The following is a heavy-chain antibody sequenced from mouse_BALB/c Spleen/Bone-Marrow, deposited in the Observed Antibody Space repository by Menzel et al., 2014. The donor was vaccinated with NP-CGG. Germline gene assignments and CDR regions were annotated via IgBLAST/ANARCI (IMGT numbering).Heavy chain of an antibody. CDR2: ISYSGST. CDR1: GYSITSDYA. J-gene: IGHJ2*01. CDR3: ARKDYYGSSNFDY. D-gene: IGHD1-1*01. Sequence: EVKLMESGPGLVKPFQSLSLTCTVTGYSITSDYAWNWIRQFPGNKLEWMGYISYSGSTSYNPSLKSRISITRDTSKNQFFLQLNSVTTEDTATYYCARKDYYGSSNFDYWGQGTTLTVSS. V-gene: IGHV3-2*02.